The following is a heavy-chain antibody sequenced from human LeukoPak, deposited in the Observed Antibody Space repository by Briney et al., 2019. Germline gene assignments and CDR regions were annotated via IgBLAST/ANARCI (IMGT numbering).Heavy chain of an antibody. CDR3: VTLLYGSGSYYFDY. D-gene: IGHD3-10*01. CDR1: GYTFTSYD. J-gene: IGHJ4*02. V-gene: IGHV1-8*01. CDR2: MNPNSGNT. Sequence: ASVKVSCKASGYTFTSYDINWVRQATGQGLGWMGWMNPNSGNTGYAQKFQGRVTMTRNTSISTAYMELSSLRSEDTAVYYCVTLLYGSGSYYFDYWGQGTLVTVSS.